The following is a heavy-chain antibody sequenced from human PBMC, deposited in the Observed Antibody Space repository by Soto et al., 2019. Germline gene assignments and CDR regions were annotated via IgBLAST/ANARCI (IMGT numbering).Heavy chain of an antibody. V-gene: IGHV3-73*01. Sequence: GGSLRLSCASSGFTFGASALQWVRQASGKGLEWLGRIGSKGETYATAYAASVKGRFTISRDDSKNTAYLQMNSLESEDTAVYYCAKVQDTAVVISPKLDYWGQGTLVTVSS. CDR2: IGSKGETYAT. CDR3: AKVQDTAVVISPKLDY. CDR1: GFTFGASA. J-gene: IGHJ4*02. D-gene: IGHD5-18*01.